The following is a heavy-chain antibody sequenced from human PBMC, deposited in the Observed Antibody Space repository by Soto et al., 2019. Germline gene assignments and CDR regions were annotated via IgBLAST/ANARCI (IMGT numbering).Heavy chain of an antibody. J-gene: IGHJ4*02. CDR2: IHKSGRT. CDR1: GGSVSSCCNY. CDR3: ARGLSSPSATGI. D-gene: IGHD6-6*01. V-gene: IGHV4-39*01. Sequence: QPQLQESGPGLVKPSETLSLTCTVSGGSVSSCCNYWGWVRQPPGKGLEWIGSIHKSGRTSYNPSLRSRVPISVDTPKNQFSLTLTSVTAADTAVYYCARGLSSPSATGIWGQGILVTVSS.